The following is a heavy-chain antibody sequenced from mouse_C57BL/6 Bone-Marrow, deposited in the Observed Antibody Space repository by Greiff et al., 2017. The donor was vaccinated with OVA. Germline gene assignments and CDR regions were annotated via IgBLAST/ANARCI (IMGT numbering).Heavy chain of an antibody. D-gene: IGHD2-4*01. CDR3: ARIYYDYHYYAMDY. Sequence: VQLQQPGAELVKPGASVKLSCKASGYTFTSYWMHWVKQRPGQGLEWIGYINPSSGYTKYNQKFKDKATLTADKSSSTAYMQLSSLTYEDSAVYYCARIYYDYHYYAMDYWGQGTSVTVSS. J-gene: IGHJ4*01. CDR1: GYTFTSYW. CDR2: INPSSGYT. V-gene: IGHV1-7*01.